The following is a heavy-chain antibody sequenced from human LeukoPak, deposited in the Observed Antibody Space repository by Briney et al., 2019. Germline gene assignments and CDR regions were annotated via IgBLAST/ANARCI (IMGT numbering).Heavy chain of an antibody. CDR1: GFTFSDYY. J-gene: IGHJ4*02. D-gene: IGHD4-17*01. CDR3: ARVNLYGESALDY. Sequence: GGSLRLSCAASGFTFSDYYMGWIRQAPGKGLEWVSYISGSGSYTNYADSVKGRFTISRDNAKNSLYLQMNSLGAEDTAVYFCARVNLYGESALDYWGQGTLVTVSS. V-gene: IGHV3-11*06. CDR2: ISGSGSYT.